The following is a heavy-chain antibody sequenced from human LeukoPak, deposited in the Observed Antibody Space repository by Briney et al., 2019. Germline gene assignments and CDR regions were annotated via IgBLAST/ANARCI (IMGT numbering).Heavy chain of an antibody. J-gene: IGHJ4*02. Sequence: GGSLRLSCAASGFAFDGAWMTWVRQAPGKGLEWVGRIKSKTDGGSTEYAAPVKGRFSISRDDSKRTVYLQMNSLKTEDTAVYFCSYTPDYWGQGTLVTVSS. CDR2: IKSKTDGGST. V-gene: IGHV3-15*01. CDR1: GFAFDGAW. CDR3: SYTPDY.